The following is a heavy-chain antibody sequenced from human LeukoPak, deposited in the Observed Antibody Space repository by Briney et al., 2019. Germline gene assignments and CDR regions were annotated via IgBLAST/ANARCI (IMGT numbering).Heavy chain of an antibody. D-gene: IGHD3-3*01. Sequence: SQTLSLTCAISGDSVSSNGASWNWIRQSPSRSLEWLGRTYYRSQQWHSDYAPSVKGRITLNPDTSKNQFSLQLNSMTPEDTALYYCGRETDFGVVTNWGQGTLVTVSS. CDR3: GRETDFGVVTN. J-gene: IGHJ4*02. CDR1: GDSVSSNGAS. V-gene: IGHV6-1*01. CDR2: TYYRSQQWHS.